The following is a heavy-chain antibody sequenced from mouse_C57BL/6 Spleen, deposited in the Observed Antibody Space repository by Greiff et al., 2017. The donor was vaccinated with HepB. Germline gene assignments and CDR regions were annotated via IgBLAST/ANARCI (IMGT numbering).Heavy chain of an antibody. V-gene: IGHV1-18*01. CDR1: GYTFTDYH. Sequence: EVQLQQSGPELVKPGASVKIPCKASGYTFTDYHMDWVKQSHGKSLEWIGDINPNNGGTIYNQKFKGKATLTVDKSSSTAYMELRSLTSEDTAVYYCARSRNSFYAMDYWGQGTSVTVSS. CDR3: ARSRNSFYAMDY. CDR2: INPNNGGT. J-gene: IGHJ4*01.